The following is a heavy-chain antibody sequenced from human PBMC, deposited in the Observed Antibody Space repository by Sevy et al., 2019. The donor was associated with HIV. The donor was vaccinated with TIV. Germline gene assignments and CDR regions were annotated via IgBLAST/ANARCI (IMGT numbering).Heavy chain of an antibody. CDR2: IYPGDSDT. CDR1: GYSFTSYW. J-gene: IGHJ6*03. Sequence: ESLKISCKGSGYSFTSYWIGWVRQMPGKGLEWMGIIYPGDSDTRYSPSFQGQVTISADKSISTAYLQWSSLKASDTAMYYCARTRSDSGSYTALAYYYYMDVWGKGTTVTVSS. CDR3: ARTRSDSGSYTALAYYYYMDV. V-gene: IGHV5-51*01. D-gene: IGHD1-26*01.